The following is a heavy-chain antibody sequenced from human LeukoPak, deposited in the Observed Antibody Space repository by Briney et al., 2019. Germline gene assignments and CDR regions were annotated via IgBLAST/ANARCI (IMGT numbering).Heavy chain of an antibody. V-gene: IGHV3-33*01. CDR2: LCYDGTNT. J-gene: IGHJ4*02. CDR3: ARARNNYDSSGYSALDY. D-gene: IGHD3-22*01. Sequence: GGSRRLSCAASEFRFNSYVRHWVRQAPGKGLQWVASLCYDGTNTSHPTSEEGRFPLPRDNSKRTLYLQIHSLTAEDTAVYYCARARNNYDSSGYSALDYWGQGTLVTVSS. CDR1: EFRFNSYV.